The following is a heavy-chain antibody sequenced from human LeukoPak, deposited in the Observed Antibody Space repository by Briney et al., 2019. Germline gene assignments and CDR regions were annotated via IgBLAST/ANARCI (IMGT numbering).Heavy chain of an antibody. CDR3: AVDYDILTGPNYYGMDV. D-gene: IGHD3-9*01. CDR2: INPSGGST. Sequence: ASVKVSCKASGYTFTSYYMHWVRQAPGQGLEWMGIINPSGGSTSYAQKFQGRVTMTRDTSTSTVYMELSSLRSEDTAVYYCAVDYDILTGPNYYGMDVWGQGTTVTVPS. CDR1: GYTFTSYY. V-gene: IGHV1-46*01. J-gene: IGHJ6*02.